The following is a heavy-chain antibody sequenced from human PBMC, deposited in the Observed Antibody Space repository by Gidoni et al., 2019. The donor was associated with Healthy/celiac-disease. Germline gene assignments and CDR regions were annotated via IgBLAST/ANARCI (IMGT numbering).Heavy chain of an antibody. J-gene: IGHJ1*01. V-gene: IGHV3-9*01. Sequence: VQLVESGGGLVQPGRSLRLSCAASGFPFDDYAMHWVRQAPGKGLEWVSGISWNSGSIGYADSVKGRFTISRDNAKNSLYLQMNSLRAEDTALYYCAKDQFVGSPGYFQHWGQGTLVTVSS. CDR1: GFPFDDYA. CDR3: AKDQFVGSPGYFQH. CDR2: ISWNSGSI. D-gene: IGHD3-16*01.